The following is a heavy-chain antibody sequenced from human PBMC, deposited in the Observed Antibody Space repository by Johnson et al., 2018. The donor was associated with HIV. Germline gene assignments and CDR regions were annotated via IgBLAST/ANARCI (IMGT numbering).Heavy chain of an antibody. CDR1: GFTFSDYY. D-gene: IGHD6-13*01. CDR3: ARPDSRLAFDI. Sequence: QVQLVESGGGVVRPGGSLRLSCAASGFTFSDYYMSWIRQAPGKGLEWVSYISSSGSTIYYADSVKGRFTISRDNSNNTMYLQMKSLRAEDTAMYFCARPDSRLAFDIWGQGTMVTVSS. V-gene: IGHV3-11*04. CDR2: ISSSGSTI. J-gene: IGHJ3*02.